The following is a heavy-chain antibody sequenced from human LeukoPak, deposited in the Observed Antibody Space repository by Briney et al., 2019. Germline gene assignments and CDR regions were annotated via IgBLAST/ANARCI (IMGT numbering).Heavy chain of an antibody. CDR2: IVDGRGNT. Sequence: ATERVFCKASGHTFTRSDMQWVPDPRGKRLERIGWIVDGRGNTNYAQEFHERATITRDMSTSTAYMELSSLRSEDTAVYYCAAVHYGDDYWGQGTLVTVSS. V-gene: IGHV1-58*02. CDR1: GHTFTRSD. D-gene: IGHD4-17*01. J-gene: IGHJ4*02. CDR3: AAVHYGDDY.